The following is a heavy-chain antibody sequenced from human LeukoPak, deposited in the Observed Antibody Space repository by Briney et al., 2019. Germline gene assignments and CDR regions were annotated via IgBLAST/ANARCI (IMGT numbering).Heavy chain of an antibody. CDR3: AKAGIQSGDY. CDR1: GFTFSSYA. Sequence: GGSLRLSCAASGFTFSSYAMHWVRQAPGKGLEWVAVISYDGSNKYYADSVKGRFTISRDNSKNTLYLQMNSLRAEDTAVYYCAKAGIQSGDYWGQGTLVTVSS. V-gene: IGHV3-30-3*01. CDR2: ISYDGSNK. D-gene: IGHD5-18*01. J-gene: IGHJ4*02.